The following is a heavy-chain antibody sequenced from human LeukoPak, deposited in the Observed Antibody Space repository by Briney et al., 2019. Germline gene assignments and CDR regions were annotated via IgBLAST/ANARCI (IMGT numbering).Heavy chain of an antibody. CDR3: ARKQVRGVPSLLFDP. CDR1: GGSISSSNR. J-gene: IGHJ5*02. Sequence: SETLSLTCAVSGGSISSSNRWSWVRQPPGKGLEWIGEIYHSGSTNYNPSLKSRVTISVDKSKNQFSLKLSSVTAADTAVYYCARKQVRGVPSLLFDPWGQGTLVTVSS. D-gene: IGHD3-10*01. CDR2: IYHSGST. V-gene: IGHV4-4*02.